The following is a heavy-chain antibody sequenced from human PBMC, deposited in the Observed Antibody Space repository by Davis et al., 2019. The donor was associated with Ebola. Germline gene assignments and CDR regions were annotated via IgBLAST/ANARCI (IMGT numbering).Heavy chain of an antibody. CDR3: ARDLSYSYFYHYKGMDV. J-gene: IGHJ6*02. D-gene: IGHD2-15*01. Sequence: ASVKVSCKASGGTFSSYAISWVRQAPGQGLEWMGWISAYNGNTNYAQKLQGRVTMTRDTSTSTVYMELSSLRSEDTAVYYCARDLSYSYFYHYKGMDVWGQGTTVTVSS. V-gene: IGHV1-18*01. CDR2: ISAYNGNT. CDR1: GGTFSSYA.